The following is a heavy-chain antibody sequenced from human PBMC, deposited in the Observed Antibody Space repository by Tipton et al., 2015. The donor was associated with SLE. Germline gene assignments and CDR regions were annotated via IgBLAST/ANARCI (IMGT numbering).Heavy chain of an antibody. D-gene: IGHD4-11*01. CDR1: GFTFSNYE. CDR2: ISSNGAST. CDR3: ARDDLTVGAFDI. Sequence: SLRLSCAASGFTFSNYEMSWVRQAPGKGLEYVSGISSNGASTNYADSVKDRFTISRDNSKNTLYLQMGSLRAEDMAVYYCARDDLTVGAFDIWGQGTMVTVSS. V-gene: IGHV3-64*02. J-gene: IGHJ3*02.